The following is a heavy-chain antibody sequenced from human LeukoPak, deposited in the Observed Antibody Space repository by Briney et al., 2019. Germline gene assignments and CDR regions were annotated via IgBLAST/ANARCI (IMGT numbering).Heavy chain of an antibody. CDR3: TITVATSIDY. CDR1: GFTFSNAW. CDR2: IKRKTDGGTT. Sequence: GGSLRLSCAASGFTFSNAWMSWVRQAPGKGLEWVGRIKRKTDGGTTDYAAPVKVRFTISRDDSKNTLYLQMNSLNIEDTAVYYCTITVATSIDYWGQGTLVTVSS. D-gene: IGHD5-12*01. V-gene: IGHV3-15*01. J-gene: IGHJ4*02.